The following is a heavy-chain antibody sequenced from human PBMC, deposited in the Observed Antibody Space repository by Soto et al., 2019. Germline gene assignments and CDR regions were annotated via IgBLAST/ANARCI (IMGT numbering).Heavy chain of an antibody. J-gene: IGHJ5*02. Sequence: GGSLRLSCAASGVTFTSYAMSWVRQAPGKGLEWVSHISGTGSSTYYADSVKGRFTISRDNSKNTLYLQMNSLRAEDTAVYYCAKDPSINYYDSSGPTAWFDPWGQGTLVTVSS. D-gene: IGHD3-22*01. V-gene: IGHV3-23*01. CDR3: AKDPSINYYDSSGPTAWFDP. CDR2: ISGTGSST. CDR1: GVTFTSYA.